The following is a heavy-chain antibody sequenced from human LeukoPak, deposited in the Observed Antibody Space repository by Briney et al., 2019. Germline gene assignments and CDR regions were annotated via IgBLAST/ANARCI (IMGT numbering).Heavy chain of an antibody. J-gene: IGHJ4*02. V-gene: IGHV3-11*01. Sequence: GGSLRLSCAASGFTFSDYYMSWIRQAPGKGLEWVSYISSSGSTIYYADSVKGRFTISRDNAKNSLYLQMNSLRAEDTAVYYCARESPYSSSWYIDYWGQGTLVTVSS. CDR3: ARESPYSSSWYIDY. D-gene: IGHD6-13*01. CDR2: ISSSGSTI. CDR1: GFTFSDYY.